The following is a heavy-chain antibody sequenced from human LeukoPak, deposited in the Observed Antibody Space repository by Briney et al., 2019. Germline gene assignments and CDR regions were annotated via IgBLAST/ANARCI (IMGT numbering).Heavy chain of an antibody. CDR1: GFTFSSYG. D-gene: IGHD6-6*01. Sequence: GGSLRLSCAASGFTFSSYGMHWVRQAPGKGLEWVAFIRYDGSNKYYADSVKGRFTISRDNFKNTLYLQMNSLRAEDTAVYYCAKDSSSGDNYYYYYMDVWGKGTTVTVSS. CDR3: AKDSSSGDNYYYYYMDV. J-gene: IGHJ6*03. CDR2: IRYDGSNK. V-gene: IGHV3-30*02.